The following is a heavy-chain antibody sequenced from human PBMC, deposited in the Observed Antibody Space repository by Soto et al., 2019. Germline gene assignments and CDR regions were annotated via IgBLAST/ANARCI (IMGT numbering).Heavy chain of an antibody. V-gene: IGHV3-74*01. CDR2: IHSDGSST. CDR1: GFTFSSYW. D-gene: IGHD3-3*01. Sequence: EVQLVESGGGLVQPGGSLRLSCAASGFTFSSYWMHWVRQAPGKGLVWVSRIHSDGSSTTYADYVKGRFTISRDNAKNTLYMQMNSLRAEDTAVYYCARGRGSDFWSGYYYYYYGLDVWGQGTTVTVS. CDR3: ARGRGSDFWSGYYYYYYGLDV. J-gene: IGHJ6*02.